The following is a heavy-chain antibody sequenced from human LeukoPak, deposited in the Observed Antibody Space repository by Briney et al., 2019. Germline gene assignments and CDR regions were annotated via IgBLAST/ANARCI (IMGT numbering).Heavy chain of an antibody. J-gene: IGHJ3*02. CDR2: IYSGGST. Sequence: GGSLRLSCAASGFTVSSNYMSWVRQAPGKGLEWVSVIYSGGSTYYADSVKGRFTISRDNSKNTLYLQMNSLRAEDTAVYYCARDFSGRGDAFDMWGQGTMVTVSS. V-gene: IGHV3-53*01. D-gene: IGHD1-26*01. CDR3: ARDFSGRGDAFDM. CDR1: GFTVSSNY.